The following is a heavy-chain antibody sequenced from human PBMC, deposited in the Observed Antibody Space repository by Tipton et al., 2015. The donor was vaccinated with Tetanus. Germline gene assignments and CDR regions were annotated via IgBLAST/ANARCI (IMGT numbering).Heavy chain of an antibody. CDR1: GFTFSSYS. D-gene: IGHD3-22*01. CDR3: ARDRRIVVPRGYYFDY. CDR2: ISSSSSTI. Sequence: SLRLSCAASGFTFSSYSMNWVRQAPGKGLEWVSYISSSSSTIYYADSVKGRFTISRDNAKNSLYLQMNSLRDEDTAVYYCARDRRIVVPRGYYFDYWGQGTLVTVSS. J-gene: IGHJ4*02. V-gene: IGHV3-48*02.